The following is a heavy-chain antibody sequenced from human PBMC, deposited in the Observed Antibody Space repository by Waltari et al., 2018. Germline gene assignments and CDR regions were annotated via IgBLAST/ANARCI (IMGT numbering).Heavy chain of an antibody. V-gene: IGHV1-69*04. CDR3: AIRGDYYMDV. CDR2: ISPILGIA. CDR1: GGTFSSYA. D-gene: IGHD3-10*01. J-gene: IGHJ6*03. Sequence: QVQLVQSGAEVKKPGSSVKVSCKASGGTFSSYAISWVRQAPGQWLEWMGGISPILGIANYAQKFQGRVTMTADESTSTAYMGLSSLRSEDTAVYYCAIRGDYYMDVWGKGTTVTVSS.